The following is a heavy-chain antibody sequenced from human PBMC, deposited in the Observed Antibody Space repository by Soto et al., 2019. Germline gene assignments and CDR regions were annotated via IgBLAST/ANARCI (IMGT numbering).Heavy chain of an antibody. CDR2: ISAYNGNT. CDR3: ARTCGSASCFDS. V-gene: IGHV1-18*01. D-gene: IGHD2-21*01. J-gene: IGHJ5*01. Sequence: ICPQHSPGQGLEWMGWISAYNGNTNYAQKLQGRVTMTTDTSTSTAYMELRSLRSDDTALYYCARTCGSASCFDSLGKGTLVTVSS.